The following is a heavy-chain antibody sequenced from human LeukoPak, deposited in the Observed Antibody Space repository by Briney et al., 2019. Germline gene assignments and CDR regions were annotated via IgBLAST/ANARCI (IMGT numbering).Heavy chain of an antibody. CDR3: ARYCSSTSCYAFDY. D-gene: IGHD2-2*01. J-gene: IGHJ4*02. Sequence: GGSLRLSCAASGFTFSSYGMHWVRQAPGKGLEWVSVIYSGGSTYYADSVKGRFTISRDNSKNTLYLQMNSLRAEDTAVYYCARYCSSTSCYAFDYWGQGTLVTVSS. CDR1: GFTFSSYG. V-gene: IGHV3-66*01. CDR2: IYSGGST.